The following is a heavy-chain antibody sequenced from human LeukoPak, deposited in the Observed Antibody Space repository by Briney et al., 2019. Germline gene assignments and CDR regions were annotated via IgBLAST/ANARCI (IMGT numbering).Heavy chain of an antibody. CDR3: ARDNDSRDPPHFDY. D-gene: IGHD3-16*01. Sequence: ASVKVSCKASGYTFTGYYMHWVRQAPGQGLEWMGWINPNSGGTNYARKFRGRVTLTADKSTRTAYMEPSSLRSEDTAVYYCARDNDSRDPPHFDYWGQGTLVTVSS. CDR1: GYTFTGYY. V-gene: IGHV1-2*02. J-gene: IGHJ4*02. CDR2: INPNSGGT.